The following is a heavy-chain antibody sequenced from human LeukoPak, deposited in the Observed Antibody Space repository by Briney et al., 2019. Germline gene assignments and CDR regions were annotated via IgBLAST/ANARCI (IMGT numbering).Heavy chain of an antibody. CDR1: GGSISSYY. CDR2: IYPSGST. V-gene: IGHV4-4*07. D-gene: IGHD3-22*01. CDR3: ARGGHFDSSEPDDAFDI. J-gene: IGHJ3*02. Sequence: SETLSLTCTVSGGSISSYYWSWIRQPAGKGLEWIGRIYPSGSTNYNPSLKSRVTMSVDTSKNQFSLKLSSVTAADTAVYYCARGGHFDSSEPDDAFDIWGQGTMVTVSS.